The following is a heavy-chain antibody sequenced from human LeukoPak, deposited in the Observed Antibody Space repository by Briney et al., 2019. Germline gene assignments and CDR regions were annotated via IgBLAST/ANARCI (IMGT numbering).Heavy chain of an antibody. D-gene: IGHD2-21*01. CDR1: GFTFSSYS. V-gene: IGHV3-21*01. Sequence: GGSLRLSCAASGFTFSSYSMNWVRQAPGKGLEWVSSISSSSSYIYYADSVKGRFTISRDNAKNSLYPQMNSLRAEDTAVYYCASPSYSATDYWGQGTLVTVSS. CDR2: ISSSSSYI. J-gene: IGHJ4*02. CDR3: ASPSYSATDY.